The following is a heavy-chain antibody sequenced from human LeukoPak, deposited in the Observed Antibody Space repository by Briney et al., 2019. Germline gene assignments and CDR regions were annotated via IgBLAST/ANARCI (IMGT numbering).Heavy chain of an antibody. J-gene: IGHJ6*03. CDR2: IYTSGST. CDR1: GGSISSYY. D-gene: IGHD6-6*01. CDR3: ARHARYSIAARPGYYYYMDV. V-gene: IGHV4-4*09. Sequence: PSETLSLTCTVAGGSISSYYWSWIRQPPGKGLEWIGYIYTSGSTNYNPSLKSRVTISVDTSKNQFSLKLSSVTAADTAVYYCARHARYSIAARPGYYYYMDVWGKGTTVTVSS.